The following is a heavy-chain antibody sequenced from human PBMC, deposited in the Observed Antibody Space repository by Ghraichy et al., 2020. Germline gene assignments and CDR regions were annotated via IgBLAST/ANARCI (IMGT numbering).Heavy chain of an antibody. Sequence: SETLSLTCTDSDGSISSYYWSWIRQPPGKGLEWIGYIYYSGSTNYNPSLKSRVTISVDTSKNQFSLKLSSVTAADTAVYFCARAACLLRGSCYSAWGGYGMDVWGQGTTVTVSS. CDR2: IYYSGST. V-gene: IGHV4-59*01. J-gene: IGHJ6*02. CDR1: DGSISSYY. CDR3: ARAACLLRGSCYSAWGGYGMDV. D-gene: IGHD2-15*01.